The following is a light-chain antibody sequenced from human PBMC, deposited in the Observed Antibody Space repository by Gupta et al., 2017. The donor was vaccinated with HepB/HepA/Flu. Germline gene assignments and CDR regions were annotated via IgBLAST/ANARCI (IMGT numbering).Light chain of an antibody. Sequence: DIQMTQSPSSLSASVGDTVTITCRASQTINSFLHWYQQRPGSAPKLLISTTSTLQDGVPSRFSGSASGTDFTLTINNLQPDDFATYYCQQTYVTPLTFGQGTRMEI. V-gene: IGKV1-39*01. J-gene: IGKJ5*01. CDR3: QQTYVTPLT. CDR2: TTS. CDR1: QTINSF.